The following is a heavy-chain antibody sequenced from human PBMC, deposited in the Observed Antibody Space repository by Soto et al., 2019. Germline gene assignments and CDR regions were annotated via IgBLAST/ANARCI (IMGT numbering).Heavy chain of an antibody. V-gene: IGHV4-59*01. CDR3: AAGEASSRNLAPYYLDF. CDR1: GGSMRNYF. Sequence: ETLSLTCTVSGGSMRNYFWTWTRQPPGKGLEWIGYIHYSGTTSFFPSYNPSLRSRVTISEDTSKNQFSLKLLSVTTADTAVYFCAAGEASSRNLAPYYLDFWGQGTLVTVSS. CDR2: IHYSGTT. J-gene: IGHJ4*02. D-gene: IGHD6-13*01.